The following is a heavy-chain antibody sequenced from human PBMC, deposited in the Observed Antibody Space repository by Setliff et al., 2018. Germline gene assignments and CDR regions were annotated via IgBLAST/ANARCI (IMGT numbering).Heavy chain of an antibody. CDR1: GYRFTTYW. Sequence: GESLKISCKGSGYRFTTYWIGWVRQMPGKGLEWMGIVFSGDPDTRYSPSFQGQVTMSVDKSINTAYLQWSSLKASDTAMYYCARLGAPASHDAFDIWGQGTMVTVSS. CDR2: VFSGDPDT. V-gene: IGHV5-51*01. J-gene: IGHJ3*02. D-gene: IGHD6-25*01. CDR3: ARLGAPASHDAFDI.